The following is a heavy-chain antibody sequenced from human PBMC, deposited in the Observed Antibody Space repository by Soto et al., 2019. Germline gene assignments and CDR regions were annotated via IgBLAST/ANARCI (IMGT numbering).Heavy chain of an antibody. CDR2: IYGDGTT. V-gene: IGHV3-66*01. CDR3: ARDSTQSQDPWRGCPFDY. Sequence: GSLRLSCAASGFNVSSNYMSWVRQAPGKGLEWVSVIYGDGTTYYADSVRGRFTFSGDNSKNTLYLQMNSLRVEDTAVYYCARDSTQSQDPWRGCPFDYWGQGVLVTVSS. D-gene: IGHD3-3*01. CDR1: GFNVSSNY. J-gene: IGHJ4*02.